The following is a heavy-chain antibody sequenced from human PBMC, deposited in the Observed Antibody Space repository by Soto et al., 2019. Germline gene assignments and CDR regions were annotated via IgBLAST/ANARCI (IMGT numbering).Heavy chain of an antibody. CDR1: GDSVSSNSAA. CDR2: TYYRSRWYN. J-gene: IGHJ6*02. V-gene: IGHV6-1*01. D-gene: IGHD1-26*01. CDR3: ARVPSFYYYYGMDV. Sequence: SQTLSLTCAISGDSVSSNSAAWNWIRLSPSRGLEWLARTYYRSRWYNDYAVSVRSRVTVNPDTSKNQFSLQLTSVTPEDTAVYYCARVPSFYYYYGMDVWGQGTTVTVSS.